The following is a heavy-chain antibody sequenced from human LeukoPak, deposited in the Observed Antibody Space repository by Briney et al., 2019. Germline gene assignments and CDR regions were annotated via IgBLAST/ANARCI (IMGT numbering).Heavy chain of an antibody. Sequence: GGSLRLSCAASGFTFSSYAMSWVRQAPGKGLEWVASIRFDGSNNYYADSVKGRFTISRDNSRNTLYLQMNSLRPEDTALYYCAKEWYVGSPPDYWGQGTQVTVSS. D-gene: IGHD3-10*01. V-gene: IGHV3-30*02. J-gene: IGHJ4*02. CDR1: GFTFSSYA. CDR3: AKEWYVGSPPDY. CDR2: IRFDGSNN.